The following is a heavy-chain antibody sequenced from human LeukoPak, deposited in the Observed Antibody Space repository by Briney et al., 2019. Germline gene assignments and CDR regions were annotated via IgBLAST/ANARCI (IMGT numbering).Heavy chain of an antibody. CDR3: ARDNIVVVVAATRSYYYYMDV. Sequence: PGGSLRLSCAASGFTFSSYSMNWVRQAPGKGLEWVSSISSSSSYIYYADSVKGRFTISRDNAKNSLYLQMNSLRAEDTAVYYCARDNIVVVVAATRSYYYYMDVWGKGTTVTVSS. CDR2: ISSSSSYI. V-gene: IGHV3-21*01. J-gene: IGHJ6*03. D-gene: IGHD2-15*01. CDR1: GFTFSSYS.